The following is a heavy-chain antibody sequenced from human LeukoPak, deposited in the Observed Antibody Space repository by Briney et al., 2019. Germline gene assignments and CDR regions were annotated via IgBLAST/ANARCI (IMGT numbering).Heavy chain of an antibody. J-gene: IGHJ3*02. D-gene: IGHD2-2*02. V-gene: IGHV1-18*01. CDR2: ISAYNGNT. CDR3: ARADCSSTSCYMEVAFDI. CDR1: GYTFTSYG. Sequence: ASVKVSCKASGYTFTSYGISWVRQAPGQGLEWMGWISAYNGNTNYAQKLQGRVTMTTDTSTSTAYMELRSLRSDDTAVYYCARADCSSTSCYMEVAFDIWGQGTMVTVPS.